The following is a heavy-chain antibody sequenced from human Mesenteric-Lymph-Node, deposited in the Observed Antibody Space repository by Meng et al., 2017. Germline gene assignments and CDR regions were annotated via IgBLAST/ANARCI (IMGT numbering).Heavy chain of an antibody. CDR3: AKGASRTVPGTRRLDS. J-gene: IGHJ4*02. V-gene: IGHV3-23*01. CDR2: ISDDAGAT. Sequence: GESLMISFVVSGFTFSTYAMTGVRQAPGKGLEWVSIISDDAGATYYADSVKGRFTVSRDNSRNTLYLQMNSLRAEDTALYYCAKGASRTVPGTRRLDSWGQGTLVTVSS. CDR1: GFTFSTYA. D-gene: IGHD6-13*01.